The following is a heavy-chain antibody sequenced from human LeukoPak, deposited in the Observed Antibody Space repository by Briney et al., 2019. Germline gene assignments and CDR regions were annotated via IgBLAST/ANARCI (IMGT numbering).Heavy chain of an antibody. CDR1: GFTFNSYS. V-gene: IGHV3-21*01. D-gene: IGHD3-10*01. Sequence: GGSLRLSCVASGFTFNSYSTNWVRQAPGKGLEWVSSISNSGASTDYADSVKGRFTISRDNAKDSLYLQMTSLRAEDTAVYYCARESRRYGSGSYPPDYWGRGTLVTVSS. J-gene: IGHJ4*02. CDR2: ISNSGAST. CDR3: ARESRRYGSGSYPPDY.